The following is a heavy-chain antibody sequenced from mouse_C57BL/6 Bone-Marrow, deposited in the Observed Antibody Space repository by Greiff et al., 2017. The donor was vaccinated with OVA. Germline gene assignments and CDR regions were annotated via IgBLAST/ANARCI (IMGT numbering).Heavy chain of an antibody. CDR2: IYPRDGST. V-gene: IGHV1-78*01. J-gene: IGHJ2*01. D-gene: IGHD1-1*01. CDR1: GYTFTDHT. Sequence: VQLQQSDAELVKPGASVKISCKVSGYTFTDHTIHWMKQRPEQGLEWIGYIYPRDGSTKYNEKFKGKATLTADKSSSTAYMQLNSLTSEDSAVYFCAKGATVVAPYFDYWGQGTTLTVSS. CDR3: AKGATVVAPYFDY.